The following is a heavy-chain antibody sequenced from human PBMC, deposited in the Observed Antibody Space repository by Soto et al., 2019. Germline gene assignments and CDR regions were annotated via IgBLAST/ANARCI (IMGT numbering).Heavy chain of an antibody. CDR1: GGSLSSSNW. CDR2: IYHSGST. D-gene: IGHD7-27*01. V-gene: IGHV4-4*02. Sequence: PSETLSLTCALSGGSLSSSNWWTWVRQPPGKGLEWIGEIYHSGSTNHNPSLKSRVTISVDTPKNQFSLKLSSVTAADTAVYYCAKNWNWGSLVHWGQGTLVTVSS. CDR3: AKNWNWGSLVH. J-gene: IGHJ4*02.